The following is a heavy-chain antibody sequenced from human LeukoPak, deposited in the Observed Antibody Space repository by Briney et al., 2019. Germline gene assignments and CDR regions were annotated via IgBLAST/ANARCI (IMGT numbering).Heavy chain of an antibody. CDR2: IIPIFGTA. CDR3: ARGYSYGYEFPSGY. J-gene: IGHJ4*02. V-gene: IGHV1-69*13. CDR1: GGTFSSYA. Sequence: SVKVSCKASGGTFSSYAISWVRQAPGQGLEWMGGIIPIFGTANYAQKFQGRVTITADESTSTAYMELSSLRSEDTAVCYCARGYSYGYEFPSGYWGQGTLVTVSS. D-gene: IGHD5-18*01.